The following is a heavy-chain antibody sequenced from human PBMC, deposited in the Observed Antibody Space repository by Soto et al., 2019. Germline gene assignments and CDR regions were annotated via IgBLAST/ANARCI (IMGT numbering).Heavy chain of an antibody. CDR3: AKADYSNYEPYYYGMDV. CDR1: GFTFSSYG. CDR2: ISYDGSNK. Sequence: PGGSLRLSCAASGFTFSSYGMHWVRQAPGKGLEWVAVISYDGSNKYYADSVKGRFTISRDNSKNTLYLQMNSLRAEDTAVYYCAKADYSNYEPYYYGMDVWGQGTTVTVSS. V-gene: IGHV3-30*18. D-gene: IGHD4-4*01. J-gene: IGHJ6*02.